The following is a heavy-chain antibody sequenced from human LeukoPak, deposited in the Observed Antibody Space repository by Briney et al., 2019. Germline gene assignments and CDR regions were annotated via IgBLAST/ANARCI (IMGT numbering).Heavy chain of an antibody. CDR2: ISAYNGNT. Sequence: ASVKVSCKASGYTFINYGMTWVGQAPGEGGEGMAWISAYNGNTDYAQKFQGRVTVTADTSTSTAYMELRSLRSDDTAVYYCARSGCSAGSCYSQTVRFDSWGQGTLVTVSS. J-gene: IGHJ4*02. D-gene: IGHD2-15*01. CDR3: ARSGCSAGSCYSQTVRFDS. CDR1: GYTFINYG. V-gene: IGHV1-18*01.